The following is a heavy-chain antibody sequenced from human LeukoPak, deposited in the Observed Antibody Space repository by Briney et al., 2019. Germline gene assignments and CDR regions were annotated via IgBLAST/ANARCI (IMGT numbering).Heavy chain of an antibody. V-gene: IGHV3-23*01. CDR3: AKDSPLGYYDSSGYLDY. Sequence: PGGSLRLSCAASGFTFSSNAMSWVRQAPGKGLEWVSAISGSGGSTYYADSVKGRFTISRDNSKNTLYLQMNSLRAEDTAVYYCAKDSPLGYYDSSGYLDYWGQGTLVTVSS. CDR1: GFTFSSNA. CDR2: ISGSGGST. D-gene: IGHD3-22*01. J-gene: IGHJ4*02.